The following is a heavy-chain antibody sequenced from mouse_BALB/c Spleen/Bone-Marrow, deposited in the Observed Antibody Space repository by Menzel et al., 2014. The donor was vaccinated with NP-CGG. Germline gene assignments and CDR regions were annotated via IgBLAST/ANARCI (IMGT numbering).Heavy chain of an antibody. CDR3: VVYYCYAMDY. CDR2: IRSKSNNYAT. CDR1: GFTFNTYA. J-gene: IGHJ4*01. V-gene: IGHV10-1*02. D-gene: IGHD2-1*01. Sequence: EVQLVESGGGLVQPKGSLKLSCAASGFTFNTYAMNWVRQAPGKGLEWVARIRSKSNNYATYYADSVKDKFTISRDDSQSMLYLQMNNLKTEDTAMYYCVVYYCYAMDYWGQGTAVTVSS.